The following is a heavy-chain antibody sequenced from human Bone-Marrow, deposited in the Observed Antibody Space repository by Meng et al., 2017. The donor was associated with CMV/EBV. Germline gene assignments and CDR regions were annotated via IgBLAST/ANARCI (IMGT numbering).Heavy chain of an antibody. J-gene: IGHJ4*02. V-gene: IGHV3-74*01. Sequence: GESLKISCAASGFTLSRYWMHWVRQVPGKGLVWASRINEDGSLTNYADAVEGRFTISRDNAKNTLFLQMNSLRAEDTAVYYCARDLAGRDDYCGPGTLVTVSS. CDR3: ARDLAGRDDY. CDR1: GFTLSRYW. CDR2: INEDGSLT. D-gene: IGHD3-10*01.